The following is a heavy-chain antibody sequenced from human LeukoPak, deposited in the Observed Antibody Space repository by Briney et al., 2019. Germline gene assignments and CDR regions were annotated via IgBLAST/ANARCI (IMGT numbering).Heavy chain of an antibody. CDR2: IKSTTSGRTT. CDR1: GFTFSNVW. CDR3: ATYNRKDAFDF. V-gene: IGHV3-15*01. Sequence: GGSLRLSCAATGFTFSNVWMSWVRQAPGKGLEWVGRIKSTTSGRTTDYAAPVKGRFSISRDDSKNMLYLQMNSLKTEDTAVYHCATYNRKDAFDFWGRGTMVTVSS. D-gene: IGHD1-1*01. J-gene: IGHJ3*01.